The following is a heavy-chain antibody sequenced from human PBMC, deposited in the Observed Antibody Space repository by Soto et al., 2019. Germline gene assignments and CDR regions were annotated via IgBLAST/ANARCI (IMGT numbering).Heavy chain of an antibody. Sequence: QITLKESGPTLVKPTQTLTLTCTFSGFSLSTSGMGMGWIRQPPGKALEWLALVYWDDDKRYNPYLGSRLTVTEDTTKNRVVLTKTNMYPVDTATYCCGSTSPAGPDYWGQGTLVTVSS. D-gene: IGHD2-2*01. CDR2: VYWDDDK. CDR1: GFSLSTSGMG. J-gene: IGHJ4*02. CDR3: GSTSPAGPDY. V-gene: IGHV2-5*02.